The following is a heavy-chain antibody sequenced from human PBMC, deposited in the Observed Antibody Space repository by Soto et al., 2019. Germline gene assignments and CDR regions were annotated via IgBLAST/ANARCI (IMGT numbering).Heavy chain of an antibody. CDR3: ARVMTGTYLDVFDS. Sequence: SGTLSLTCYVSGGSINGYYWSWIRQPPGKGLEWIGYIFYSGTTNYNPSLKSRVTMSVDTSKTQFSLKLRSATSADTAVYYCARVMTGTYLDVFDSWGQGTLGTVS. V-gene: IGHV4-59*01. D-gene: IGHD1-7*01. CDR1: GGSINGYY. J-gene: IGHJ4*02. CDR2: IFYSGTT.